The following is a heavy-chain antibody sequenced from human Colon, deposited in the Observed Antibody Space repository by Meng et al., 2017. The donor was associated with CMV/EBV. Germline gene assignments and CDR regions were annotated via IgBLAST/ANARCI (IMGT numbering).Heavy chain of an antibody. CDR1: FSLNTSGVG. Sequence: FSLNTSGVGLGWIRQPPGRALEWLALIYWDDEKLYRPSLKTRLTIAKDTSKNQVVLTMTNMDPEDTATYYCARRPMWFGERFSGGFDPWGQGTLVTVSS. V-gene: IGHV2-5*02. CDR2: IYWDDEK. CDR3: ARRPMWFGERFSGGFDP. J-gene: IGHJ5*02. D-gene: IGHD3-10*01.